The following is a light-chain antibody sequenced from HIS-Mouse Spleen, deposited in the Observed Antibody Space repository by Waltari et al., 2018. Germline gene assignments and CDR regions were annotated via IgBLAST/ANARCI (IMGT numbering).Light chain of an antibody. J-gene: IGLJ1*01. CDR3: SSYAGSNNYV. CDR2: EFS. CDR1: SSDVGGYNS. V-gene: IGLV2-8*01. Sequence: QSALTQPPSASGSPGQSVTISCTGTSSDVGGYNSVSWYQQHPGKAPKLMIYEFSKRPSGVPGRFSGYKSGNTASLTVSGLQAEDEADYYCSSYAGSNNYVFGTGTKVTVL.